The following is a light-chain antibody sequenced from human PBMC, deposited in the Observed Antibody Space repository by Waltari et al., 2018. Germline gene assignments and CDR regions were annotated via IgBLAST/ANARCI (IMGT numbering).Light chain of an antibody. CDR3: QQYFGTSTFI. CDR1: QRVLNSCNNKNC. CDR2: WES. Sequence: DIVITKFPRPLSLSLGERPTINCKSSQRVLNSCNNKNCLAWYQQKPGQPPKLLIYWESTRQSGVPDRFSGSGSGTDFTLTISSLQAEDVAVYYCQQYFGTSTFIFGPGTKVDIK. V-gene: IGKV4-1*01. J-gene: IGKJ3*01.